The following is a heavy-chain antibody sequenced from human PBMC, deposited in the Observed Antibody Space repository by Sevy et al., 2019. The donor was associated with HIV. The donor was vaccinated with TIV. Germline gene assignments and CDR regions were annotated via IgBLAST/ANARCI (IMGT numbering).Heavy chain of an antibody. V-gene: IGHV4-39*01. Sequence: SETLSLTCTVSGDSISSSSYYWGWIRQPPGKGLEWIGSIYYSGSTYYNPSLKSRVTISVDTSKNQFSLKLGSVTAADTAVYYCARSFDFWSGYYFDYYYGMDVWGQGTTVTVSS. D-gene: IGHD3-3*01. CDR3: ARSFDFWSGYYFDYYYGMDV. CDR1: GDSISSSSYY. CDR2: IYYSGST. J-gene: IGHJ6*02.